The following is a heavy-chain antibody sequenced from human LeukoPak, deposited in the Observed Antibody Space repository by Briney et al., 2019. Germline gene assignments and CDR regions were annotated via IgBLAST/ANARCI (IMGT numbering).Heavy chain of an antibody. CDR1: GGTFSSYA. J-gene: IGHJ3*02. V-gene: IGHV1-3*01. D-gene: IGHD3-22*01. CDR3: ARGSYYDSSGYYDALGRKYDAFDI. CDR2: INAGNGNT. Sequence: ASVTVSCTASGGTFSSYAISWVRQAPGQRLEWMGWINAGNGNTKYSQKFQGRVTITRDTSASTAYMELSSLRSEDTAVYYCARGSYYDSSGYYDALGRKYDAFDIWGQGTMVTVSP.